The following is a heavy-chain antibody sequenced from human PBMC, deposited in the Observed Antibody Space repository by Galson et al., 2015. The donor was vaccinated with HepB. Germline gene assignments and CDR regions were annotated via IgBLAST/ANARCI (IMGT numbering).Heavy chain of an antibody. J-gene: IGHJ6*02. CDR1: GFTFSSYG. Sequence: SLRLSCAASGFTFSSYGMHWVRQAPGKGLEWVAFIRYDGSNKYYADSVKGRFTISRDNSKNTLYLQMNSLRAEDTAVYYCAKINSRGPYYYGMDVWGQGTTVTVSS. CDR2: IRYDGSNK. V-gene: IGHV3-30*02. CDR3: AKINSRGPYYYGMDV. D-gene: IGHD4-23*01.